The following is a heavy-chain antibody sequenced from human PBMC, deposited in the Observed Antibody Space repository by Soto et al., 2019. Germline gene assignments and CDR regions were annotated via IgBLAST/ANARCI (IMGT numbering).Heavy chain of an antibody. CDR3: ARVSYTAMVQTSYYYGMDV. Sequence: GGSLRLSCAASGFTFSSYSMNWVRQAPGKGLEWVSSISSSSSYIYYADSVKGRITISRDKAKNSLYLQMISLRAEDTAVYYCARVSYTAMVQTSYYYGMDVWGQGTTVTVSS. CDR1: GFTFSSYS. D-gene: IGHD5-18*01. V-gene: IGHV3-21*01. CDR2: ISSSSSYI. J-gene: IGHJ6*02.